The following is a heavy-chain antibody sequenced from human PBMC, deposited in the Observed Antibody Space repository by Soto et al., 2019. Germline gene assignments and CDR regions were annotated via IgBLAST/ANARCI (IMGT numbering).Heavy chain of an antibody. Sequence: QVQLVQSGAEVKKPGASVKVSCKASGYTFTSYDIIWVRQATGQGLEWMGWMNPSTGNTDSAEKFQGRLTMTRNTSISTVYMELSSLSFEDTAVYYCARGRIIVAGGFDPWVQGTLVNVSS. CDR1: GYTFTSYD. CDR3: ARGRIIVAGGFDP. D-gene: IGHD6-19*01. V-gene: IGHV1-8*01. CDR2: MNPSTGNT. J-gene: IGHJ5*02.